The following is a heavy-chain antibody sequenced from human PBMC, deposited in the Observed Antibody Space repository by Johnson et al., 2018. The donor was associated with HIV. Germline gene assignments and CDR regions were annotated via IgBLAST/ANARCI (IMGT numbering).Heavy chain of an antibody. Sequence: QVQLVESGGGVVQPGRSLRLSCAASGFTFSSYGIHWVRQAPGKGMEWVAVMWYDGSNKYYADSVKGRFTISRDNSKNTLYLQMNSLRAEDTAVYYCARESVIGAFDIWGQGTIVTVSS. CDR2: MWYDGSNK. CDR1: GFTFSSYG. J-gene: IGHJ3*02. D-gene: IGHD2-21*01. V-gene: IGHV3-33*08. CDR3: ARESVIGAFDI.